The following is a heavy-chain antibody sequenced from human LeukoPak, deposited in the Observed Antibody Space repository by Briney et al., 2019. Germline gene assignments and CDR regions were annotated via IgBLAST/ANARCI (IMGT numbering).Heavy chain of an antibody. Sequence: GESLKISCEGSGYSFTSYWIAWVRQMPGKGLEWMGIIYPDDSDTRYSPSFQGQVTISADKSISTAYLQWSSLKASDTAMYYCARSAKQLVRLMDYWGQGTLVTVSS. CDR3: ARSAKQLVRLMDY. CDR2: IYPDDSDT. J-gene: IGHJ4*02. V-gene: IGHV5-51*01. CDR1: GYSFTSYW. D-gene: IGHD6-13*01.